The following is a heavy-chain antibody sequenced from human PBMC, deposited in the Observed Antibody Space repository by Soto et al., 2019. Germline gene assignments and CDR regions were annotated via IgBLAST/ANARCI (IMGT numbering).Heavy chain of an antibody. CDR2: IYYSGST. V-gene: IGHV4-59*01. CDR1: GGSISSYY. J-gene: IGHJ6*02. Sequence: TLSLTCTVSGGSISSYYWSWIRQPPGKGLEWIGYIYYSGSTNYNPSLKSRVTISVDTSKNQFSLKLSSVTAADTAVYYCARDLAFTNGLTMDVWGQGTTVTVSS. D-gene: IGHD2-8*01. CDR3: ARDLAFTNGLTMDV.